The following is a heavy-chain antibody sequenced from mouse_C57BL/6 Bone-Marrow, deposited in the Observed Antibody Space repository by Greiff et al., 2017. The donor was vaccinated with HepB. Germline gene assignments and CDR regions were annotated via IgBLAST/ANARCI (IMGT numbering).Heavy chain of an antibody. CDR3: ARGTAQATVWFAY. CDR1: GYTFTDYN. V-gene: IGHV1-18*01. Sequence: EVQLQQSGPELVKPGASVKIPCKASGYTFTDYNMDWVKQSHGKSLEWIGDINPNNGGTIYNQKFKGKATLTVDKSSSTAYMELRSLTSEDTAVYYCARGTAQATVWFAYWGQGTLVTVSA. D-gene: IGHD3-2*02. J-gene: IGHJ3*01. CDR2: INPNNGGT.